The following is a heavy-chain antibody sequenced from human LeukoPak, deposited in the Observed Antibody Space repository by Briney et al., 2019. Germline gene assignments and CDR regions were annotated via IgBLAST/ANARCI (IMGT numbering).Heavy chain of an antibody. V-gene: IGHV3-11*01. CDR1: GFTFNHYY. CDR3: ARGSFDYYDSSGQASDVFDV. CDR2: INSDADSI. J-gene: IGHJ3*01. D-gene: IGHD3-22*01. Sequence: GGSLRLPCAASGFTFNHYYMSWIRQAPGKGLEWVSYINSDADSIYYANSVKGRFTISRDNAKKSLYLQMNSLGAEDTAMYYCARGSFDYYDSSGQASDVFDVWGQGTIVTVSS.